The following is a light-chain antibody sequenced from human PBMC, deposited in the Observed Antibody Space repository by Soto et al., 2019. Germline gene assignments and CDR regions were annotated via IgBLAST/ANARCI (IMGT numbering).Light chain of an antibody. V-gene: IGLV2-14*03. CDR3: SSYTTSTTRI. Sequence: QSALTQPASVSGSPGQSITISCTGTSSDVGRYKLVSWYQQHPGKAPKLMIYDVSNRPSGVSNRFSGSKSGNTASLTISGLQAEDEADYYCSSYTTSTTRIFGGGTKVTVL. J-gene: IGLJ2*01. CDR2: DVS. CDR1: SSDVGRYKL.